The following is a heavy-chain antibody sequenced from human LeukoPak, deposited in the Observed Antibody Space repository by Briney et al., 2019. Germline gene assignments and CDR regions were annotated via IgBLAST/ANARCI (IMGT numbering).Heavy chain of an antibody. J-gene: IGHJ3*02. CDR1: GGSFSGYY. V-gene: IGHV4-34*01. D-gene: IGHD3-3*01. CDR3: ARPKTIFGVVRDAFDI. Sequence: SETLSLTCAVYGGSFSGYYWSWIRQPPGKGLEWIGEINHSGSTNYNPSLKSRVTISVDTSKNQFSLKLSSVTAADTAVYYCARPKTIFGVVRDAFDIWGQGTMVTVSS. CDR2: INHSGST.